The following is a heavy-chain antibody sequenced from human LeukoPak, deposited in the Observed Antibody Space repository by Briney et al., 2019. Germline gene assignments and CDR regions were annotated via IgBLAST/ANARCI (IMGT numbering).Heavy chain of an antibody. CDR1: GYTFTSYY. CDR3: ARDLVGYYYDSSGYPLVALNY. V-gene: IGHV1-46*01. Sequence: ASVKVSCKASGYTFTSYYMHWVRQAPGQGLEWMGIINPSGGSTSYAQKFQGRVTMTRDTSTSTVYMELSSLRSEDTAVYYYARDLVGYYYDSSGYPLVALNYWGQGTLVTVSS. CDR2: INPSGGST. J-gene: IGHJ4*02. D-gene: IGHD3-22*01.